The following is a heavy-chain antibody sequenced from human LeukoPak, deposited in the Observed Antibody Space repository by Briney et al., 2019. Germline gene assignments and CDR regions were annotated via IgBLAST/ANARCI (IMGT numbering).Heavy chain of an antibody. CDR2: LDSDGRIT. D-gene: IGHD6-13*01. CDR3: ARDLRGIAAA. Sequence: GGSLRLSYTASGFTFRSYWMHWVRQAPGKGLVWVSRLDSDGRITRYADSVKGRFTISRDNAKNTVYLQMNSLRIEDTAVYYCARDLRGIAAAWGQGTLVTVSS. V-gene: IGHV3-74*01. CDR1: GFTFRSYW. J-gene: IGHJ5*02.